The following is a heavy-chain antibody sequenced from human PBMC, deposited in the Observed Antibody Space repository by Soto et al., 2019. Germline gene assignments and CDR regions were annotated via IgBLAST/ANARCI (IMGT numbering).Heavy chain of an antibody. CDR3: AINGAAPSDY. Sequence: QVQLVQSGAEVKKPGASVKVSCKASGYTFTSYYMHWVRQAPGQGLEWLGTSTPSGGSTSSAQKFEGRVAVTRDTSTSTVYMELSSLRSEDTAVYYCAINGAAPSDYWGQGTLVTVSS. J-gene: IGHJ4*02. CDR2: STPSGGST. CDR1: GYTFTSYY. V-gene: IGHV1-46*01. D-gene: IGHD6-13*01.